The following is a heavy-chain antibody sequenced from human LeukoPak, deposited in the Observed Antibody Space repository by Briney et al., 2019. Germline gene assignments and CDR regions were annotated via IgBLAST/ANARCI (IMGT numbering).Heavy chain of an antibody. J-gene: IGHJ4*02. CDR1: GFTFSSYS. CDR2: ISGSGGST. CDR3: AKTPGYSSGWSFDY. Sequence: GGSLRLSCAASGFTFSSYSMNWVRQAPGKGLEWVSAISGSGGSTYYADSVKGRFTISRDNSKNTLYLQMNSLRAEDTAVYYCAKTPGYSSGWSFDYWGQRTLVTVSS. V-gene: IGHV3-23*01. D-gene: IGHD6-19*01.